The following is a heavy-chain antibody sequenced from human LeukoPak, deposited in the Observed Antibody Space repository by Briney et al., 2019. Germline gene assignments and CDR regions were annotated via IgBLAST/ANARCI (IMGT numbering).Heavy chain of an antibody. CDR2: IFGSGGSA. CDR1: GFTFGSYA. J-gene: IGHJ4*02. Sequence: GGSLRLSCAASGFTFGSYAMYWVRQAPGKGLEWVSGIFGSGGSAHYADSVKGRFTISRDNSESTVYLQMNSLTAEDTAQYYCATGCVGSPNCQTTGYDHWGQGTLVTVSS. D-gene: IGHD2-2*01. CDR3: ATGCVGSPNCQTTGYDH. V-gene: IGHV3-23*01.